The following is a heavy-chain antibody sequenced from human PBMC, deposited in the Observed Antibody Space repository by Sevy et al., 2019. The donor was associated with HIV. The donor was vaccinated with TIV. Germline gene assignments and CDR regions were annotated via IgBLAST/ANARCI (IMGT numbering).Heavy chain of an antibody. D-gene: IGHD2-15*01. CDR3: ARDSCSGGSCYQSGVY. Sequence: ASVKVSCKAYGYTFTNYRINWVRQAPGQGLEWMGWISPYNGDTNYAQKFQGRVSMTTGTSTTTGYMELRSLRSDDTAVYYCARDSCSGGSCYQSGVYWGQGTLVTVSS. J-gene: IGHJ4*02. CDR1: GYTFTNYR. V-gene: IGHV1-18*01. CDR2: ISPYNGDT.